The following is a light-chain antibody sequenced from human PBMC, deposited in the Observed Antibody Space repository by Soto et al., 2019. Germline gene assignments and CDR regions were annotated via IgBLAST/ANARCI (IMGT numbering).Light chain of an antibody. CDR2: DVS. V-gene: IGLV2-14*01. J-gene: IGLJ1*01. CDR1: SSDVGGYNY. CDR3: SSYTSSSTYV. Sequence: QSVLTQPASVSGSPGQSIAISCTRTSSDVGGYNYVSWYQQHPGKAPKLMVYDVSNRPSGVSNRFFGSKSGNTASLTISGLQAEDEADYYCSSYTSSSTYVFGTGTKVTVL.